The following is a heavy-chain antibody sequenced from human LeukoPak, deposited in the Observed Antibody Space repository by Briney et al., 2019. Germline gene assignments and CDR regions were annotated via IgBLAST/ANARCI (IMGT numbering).Heavy chain of an antibody. D-gene: IGHD5-18*01. CDR3: ARQPSATAALDI. J-gene: IGHJ3*02. CDR1: GGSMSSYY. Sequence: PSETLSLTCAVSGGSMSSYYWSWIRQPPGKGLEWIAYIYYNGNTNYNPSFKGRVTILVDTSKNQFSLKLSPVAAADTAIYYCARQPSATAALDIWGQGTMVTVSS. V-gene: IGHV4-59*08. CDR2: IYYNGNT.